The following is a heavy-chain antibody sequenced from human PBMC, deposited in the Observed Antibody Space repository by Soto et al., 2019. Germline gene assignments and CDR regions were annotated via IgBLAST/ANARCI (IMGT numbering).Heavy chain of an antibody. CDR1: GFTFSSYS. D-gene: IGHD4-17*01. CDR3: ARVHNDYGDYKPFDY. V-gene: IGHV3-21*01. J-gene: IGHJ4*02. CDR2: ISSSSSYI. Sequence: EVQLVESGGGLVKPGVSLRLSCAASGFTFSSYSMNWVRQAPGKGLEWVSSISSSSSYIYYADSVKGRFTISRDNAKNSLYLQMNSLRAEDTAVYYCARVHNDYGDYKPFDYWGQGTLVTVSS.